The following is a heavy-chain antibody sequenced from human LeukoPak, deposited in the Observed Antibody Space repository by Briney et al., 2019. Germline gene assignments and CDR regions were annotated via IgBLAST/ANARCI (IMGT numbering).Heavy chain of an antibody. Sequence: SETLSLTCAVYGGSFSGYYWSWIRQPPGKGLEWIGEINHSGSTNYNPSLKSRVTISVDTSKNQFSLKLSSVTAADTAVYYCARVRVRWLQEMRGYMDAWGKGTTVTVSS. CDR1: GGSFSGYY. J-gene: IGHJ6*03. CDR3: ARVRVRWLQEMRGYMDA. D-gene: IGHD5-24*01. CDR2: INHSGST. V-gene: IGHV4-34*01.